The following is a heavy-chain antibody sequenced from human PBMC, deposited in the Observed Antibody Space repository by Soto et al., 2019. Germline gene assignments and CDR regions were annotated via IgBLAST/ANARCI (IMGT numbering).Heavy chain of an antibody. J-gene: IGHJ4*02. Sequence: SETLSLTCAVYGGSFSGYYWSWIRQPPGKGLEWIGEINHSGSTNYNPSLRSRVTISVDTSKNQFSLKLSSVTAADTAVYYCAHKNTVVTPFNYWGQGTLVTVS. CDR3: AHKNTVVTPFNY. V-gene: IGHV4-34*01. CDR1: GGSFSGYY. D-gene: IGHD2-15*01. CDR2: INHSGST.